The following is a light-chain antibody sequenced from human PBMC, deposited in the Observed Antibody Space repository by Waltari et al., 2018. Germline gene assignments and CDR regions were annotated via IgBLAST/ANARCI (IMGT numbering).Light chain of an antibody. CDR3: QQYDYFWS. V-gene: IGKV3-15*01. CDR2: GAS. Sequence: EILMTQSPATLSVSPGDTATLSCRASQRISRHLAWYQQRPGQAPRLRIYGASTRATGVPARFSGRGSGTDFTLIIRSLQSEDFAVYFCQQYDYFWSFGQGTKVEI. J-gene: IGKJ1*01. CDR1: QRISRH.